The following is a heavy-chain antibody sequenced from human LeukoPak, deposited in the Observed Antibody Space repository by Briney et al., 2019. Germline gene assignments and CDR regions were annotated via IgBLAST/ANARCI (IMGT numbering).Heavy chain of an antibody. V-gene: IGHV4-34*01. CDR3: AGLRRTMTMVRGVIGQPDY. CDR1: GGSFSGYY. J-gene: IGHJ4*02. Sequence: PSETLSLTCAVYGGSFSGYYWSWIRQPPGKGLEWIGEINHSGSTNYNPSLKSRVTISVDTSKNQFSLKLSSVTAADTAVYYCAGLRRTMTMVRGVIGQPDYWGQGTLVTVSS. D-gene: IGHD3-10*01. CDR2: INHSGST.